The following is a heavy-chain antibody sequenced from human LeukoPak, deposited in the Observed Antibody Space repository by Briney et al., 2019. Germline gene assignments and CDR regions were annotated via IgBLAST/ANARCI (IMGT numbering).Heavy chain of an antibody. CDR3: AKEGVNGFRYFDY. D-gene: IGHD2-8*01. J-gene: IGHJ4*02. V-gene: IGHV3-30*18. CDR2: ISYDGSIK. CDR1: GFTFSSYW. Sequence: GGSLRLSCAASGFTFSSYWMSWVRQAPGKGLEWVAVISYDGSIKVYADSVKGRFTISRDNSKNTLYLQMNSLRAEDTAVYYCAKEGVNGFRYFDYWGQGTLVTVSS.